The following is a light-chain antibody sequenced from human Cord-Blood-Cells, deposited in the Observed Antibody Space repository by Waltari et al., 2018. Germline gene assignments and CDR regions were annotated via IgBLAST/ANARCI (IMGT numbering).Light chain of an antibody. Sequence: DIQMTQSPSSLSASVGDRVTITCRASQSISSYLNWNQQKPGKAPKLLIYAASSLQSGVPSMFSGSGSGTDFTLTISSLQPEVFATYYCQQSYSTPLTFGGGTKVEIK. CDR2: AAS. CDR1: QSISSY. V-gene: IGKV1-39*01. CDR3: QQSYSTPLT. J-gene: IGKJ4*01.